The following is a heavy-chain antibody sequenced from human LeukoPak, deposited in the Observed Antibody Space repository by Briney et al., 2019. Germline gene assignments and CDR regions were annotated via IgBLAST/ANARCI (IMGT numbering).Heavy chain of an antibody. J-gene: IGHJ4*02. V-gene: IGHV3-23*01. Sequence: PGGSLRLSCAASGFTFSSYGLSWVRQAPGKGLEWVSSISPSYGSTYYADSVKGRFTISRDNSKNTLYLQMNSLRAEDTAVYYCAKGQGSSWSILDYWGQGTLVTVSS. CDR2: ISPSYGST. D-gene: IGHD6-13*01. CDR3: AKGQGSSWSILDY. CDR1: GFTFSSYG.